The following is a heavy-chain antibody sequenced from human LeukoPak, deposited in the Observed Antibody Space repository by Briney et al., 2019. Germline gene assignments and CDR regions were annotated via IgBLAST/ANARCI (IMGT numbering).Heavy chain of an antibody. V-gene: IGHV1-2*02. J-gene: IGHJ4*02. Sequence: GASVKVSCKASGYTFTGYYMHWVRQAPGQGLEWMGWINPNSGGTNYAQKFRGRVTMTRDTSISTAYMELSRLRSEDMAVYYCARLVGATGHFDYWGQGTLVTVSS. CDR3: ARLVGATGHFDY. CDR2: INPNSGGT. D-gene: IGHD1-26*01. CDR1: GYTFTGYY.